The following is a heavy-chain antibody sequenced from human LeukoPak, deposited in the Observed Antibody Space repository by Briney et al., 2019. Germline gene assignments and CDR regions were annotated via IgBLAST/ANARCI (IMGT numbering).Heavy chain of an antibody. D-gene: IGHD6-19*01. J-gene: IGHJ3*02. Sequence: GGSLRLSCAVSGFTIGSHFMGWVRHLPGKGLQCVAILESSGNERNYVDSVKGRFSISRDNAQNSLSLQMNSLRAEDMALYYCAKASSRSFSSGYYGNAFDIWGQGTMVTVSS. CDR1: GFTIGSHF. CDR2: LESSGNER. V-gene: IGHV3-7*03. CDR3: AKASSRSFSSGYYGNAFDI.